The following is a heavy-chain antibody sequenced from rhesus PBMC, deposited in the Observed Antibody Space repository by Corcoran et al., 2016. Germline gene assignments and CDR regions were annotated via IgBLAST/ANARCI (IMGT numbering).Heavy chain of an antibody. J-gene: IGHJ5-1*01. CDR3: ARVYFDSGYYPGVRFDV. D-gene: IGHD3-28*01. CDR2: SYGSGGST. CDR1: GGSISSNY. V-gene: IGHV4-147*01. Sequence: QVQLQESGPGLVKPSETLSLTCAVSGGSISSNYWNWIRQPPGKGLECIGRSYGSGGSTSSTPAPTSRVTISPDTSENQFSLKLGSVTAADTAVYYCARVYFDSGYYPGVRFDVWGPGVLVTVSS.